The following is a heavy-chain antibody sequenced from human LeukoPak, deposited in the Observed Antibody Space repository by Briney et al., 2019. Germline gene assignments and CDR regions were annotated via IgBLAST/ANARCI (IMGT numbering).Heavy chain of an antibody. CDR1: GGSISSSSYY. J-gene: IGHJ3*02. CDR3: ARYDYDSSGYYTPPMDAFDI. D-gene: IGHD3-22*01. CDR2: IYYSGST. Sequence: PSETLSLTCTVSGGSISSSSYYWGWIRQPPGKGLEWIGSIYYSGSTYYNPSLKSRVTISVDTSKNQFSLKLSSVTAADTAVYYCARYDYDSSGYYTPPMDAFDIWGQGTMVTVSS. V-gene: IGHV4-39*01.